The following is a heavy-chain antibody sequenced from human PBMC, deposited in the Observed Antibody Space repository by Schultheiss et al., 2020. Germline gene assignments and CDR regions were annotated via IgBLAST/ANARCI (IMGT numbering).Heavy chain of an antibody. CDR2: IYYSGST. CDR3: ATGEYLYYFDY. J-gene: IGHJ4*02. D-gene: IGHD2/OR15-2a*01. CDR1: GGSISSGGYY. Sequence: SQTLSLTCTVSGGSISSGGYYWSWIRQHPGKGLEWIGYIYYSGSTYYNPSLKSRVTISVDTSKNQFSLQLNSVTPEDTAVYYCATGEYLYYFDYWGQGTLVTVSS. V-gene: IGHV4-31*03.